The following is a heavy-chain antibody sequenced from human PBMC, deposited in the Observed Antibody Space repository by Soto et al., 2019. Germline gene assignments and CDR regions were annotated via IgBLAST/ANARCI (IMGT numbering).Heavy chain of an antibody. V-gene: IGHV3-21*01. Sequence: EVQLVESGGGLVKPGGSLRVSCAASGFTFSNYTINWVRQAPGKGLEWVSAISSSSLYIYYADSVKGRFTISRDNAKNSLYLQMNSLGAVDTAVYYCARANYDFWSGYSNYFGMDVWGQGTTVTVSS. CDR1: GFTFSNYT. J-gene: IGHJ6*02. CDR2: ISSSSLYI. CDR3: ARANYDFWSGYSNYFGMDV. D-gene: IGHD3-3*01.